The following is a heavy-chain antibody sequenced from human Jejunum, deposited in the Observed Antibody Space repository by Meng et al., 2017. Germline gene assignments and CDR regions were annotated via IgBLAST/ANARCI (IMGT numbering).Heavy chain of an antibody. D-gene: IGHD6-13*01. V-gene: IGHV4-38-2*02. CDR2: IHPAASESA. CDR1: GYSISTGYY. CDR3: AREQGSGWGSSWSFSGGGDY. Sequence: SETLSLTCTVSGYSISTGYYWGWIRQTPGSGLEWIGSIHPAASESANYNPSLQTRVSISVDSSKNQFSLKLTSVTAADTAVYYCAREQGSGWGSSWSFSGGGDYWGQGSLVTVSS. J-gene: IGHJ4*02.